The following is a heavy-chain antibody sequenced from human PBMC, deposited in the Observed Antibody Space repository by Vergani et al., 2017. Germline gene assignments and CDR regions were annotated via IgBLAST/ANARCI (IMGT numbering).Heavy chain of an antibody. V-gene: IGHV3-74*02. D-gene: IGHD5-12*01. J-gene: IGHJ4*02. CDR2: INSDGSST. Sequence: VQLVESGGGVVQPGRSLRLSCAASGFTFSSYWMHWVRQAPGKGLVWVSRINSDGSSTSYADSVKGRFTISRDNAKNTLYLQMNSLRAEDTAVYYCASFLDIVATTPFDYWGQGTLVTVSS. CDR3: ASFLDIVATTPFDY. CDR1: GFTFSSYW.